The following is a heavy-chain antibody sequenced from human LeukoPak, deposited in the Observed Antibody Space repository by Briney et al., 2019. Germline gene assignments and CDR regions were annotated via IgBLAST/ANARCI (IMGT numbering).Heavy chain of an antibody. V-gene: IGHV1-69*04. CDR2: IIPILGIA. J-gene: IGHJ3*02. Sequence: SVKVSCKASGGTFSSYAISWVRQAPGQGLEWLGRIIPILGIANYAQKFQGRVTITADKSTSTAYMELSSLRSEDTAVYYCARRGSSDAFDIWGQGTMVTVSS. CDR3: ARRGSSDAFDI. CDR1: GGTFSSYA. D-gene: IGHD1-26*01.